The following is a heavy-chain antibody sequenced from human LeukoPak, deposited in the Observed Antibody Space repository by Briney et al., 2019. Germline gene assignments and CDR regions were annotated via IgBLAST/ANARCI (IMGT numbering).Heavy chain of an antibody. J-gene: IGHJ4*02. Sequence: SGGSLGLACLASGFSVNNDYMSWVRQAPGKGLEWVSVLHTNYNTYYADSVKGRFTISRDNSKNTLYLQMNSLRVEDTAVYYCARDRPYGGLNGFDYWGQGTLVTVSS. CDR2: LHTNYNT. CDR3: ARDRPYGGLNGFDY. V-gene: IGHV3-53*01. D-gene: IGHD4/OR15-4a*01. CDR1: GFSVNNDY.